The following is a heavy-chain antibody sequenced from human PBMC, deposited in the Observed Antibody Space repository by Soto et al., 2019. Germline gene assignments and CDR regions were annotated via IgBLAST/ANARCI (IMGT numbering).Heavy chain of an antibody. CDR3: ARVSVGVAGEALWVGGMDV. V-gene: IGHV3-11*05. CDR2: IGMNNNFT. Sequence: QVQLVESGGGLVKAGGSLRLSCAASGFSFKDYYMTWIRQAPGKGLEWVSDIGMNNNFTYYADSVRGRFTISRDNAKTALYLQMNTLRVEDTGMYYCARVSVGVAGEALWVGGMDVW. J-gene: IGHJ6*01. CDR1: GFSFKDYY. D-gene: IGHD1-26*01.